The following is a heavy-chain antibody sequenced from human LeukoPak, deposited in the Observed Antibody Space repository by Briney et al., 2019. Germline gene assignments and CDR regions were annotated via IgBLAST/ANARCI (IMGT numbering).Heavy chain of an antibody. V-gene: IGHV3-48*04. CDR2: VSSSNTTI. CDR3: AKATMAGRGAFDI. CDR1: GFTFSSYS. Sequence: GGSLRLSCAASGFTFSSYSMNWVRQAPGKGLEWVSYVSSSNTTIYYADSVKGRFTISRDNAKNLLYLQMNSLRAEDTALYYCAKATMAGRGAFDIWGHGTMVTVSS. J-gene: IGHJ3*02. D-gene: IGHD6-19*01.